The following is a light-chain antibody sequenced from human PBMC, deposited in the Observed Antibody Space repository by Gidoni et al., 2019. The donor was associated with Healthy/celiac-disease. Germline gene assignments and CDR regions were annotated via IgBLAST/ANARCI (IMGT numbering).Light chain of an antibody. V-gene: IGLV2-14*01. CDR2: EVS. Sequence: SALTPPASVSGSPGQSITLSCTGTSSDVGGYNYVSWYQQHPGKAPKLMIYEVSNRPSGVSNRFSGSKSGNTASLTISGLQAEDEADYYCSSYTSSSTVVFGGGTKLTVL. CDR3: SSYTSSSTVV. CDR1: SSDVGGYNY. J-gene: IGLJ2*01.